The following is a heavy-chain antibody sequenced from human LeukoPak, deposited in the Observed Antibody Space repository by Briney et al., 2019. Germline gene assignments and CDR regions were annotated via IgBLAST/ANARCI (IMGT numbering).Heavy chain of an antibody. D-gene: IGHD6-13*01. J-gene: IGHJ6*03. CDR3: ARQHDSYHYYYVDV. V-gene: IGHV4-38-2*02. CDR2: LYHSDSI. CDR1: GYSISSGYY. Sequence: SETLSLTCTVSGYSISSGYYWIWIRQPPGKGLEWIGSLYHSDSIYYNSSLESRVTMSLDTSKNQFSLKLSFVTAADTAVYYCARQHDSYHYYYVDVWGKGTTVTVSS.